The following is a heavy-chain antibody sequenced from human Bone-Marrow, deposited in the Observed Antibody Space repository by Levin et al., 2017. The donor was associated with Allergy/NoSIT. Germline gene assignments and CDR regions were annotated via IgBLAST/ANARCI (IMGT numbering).Heavy chain of an antibody. V-gene: IGHV3-9*01. Sequence: PSGGSLRLSCAASGFTFNYHAMHWVRQSPGKGLEWVSGINWNSGAIAYADSVRGRFTISRDNAKNSLYLQMHSLRLEDTALYYCVQDYGVGAAADPEYFNHWGQGTLVTVSS. CDR1: GFTFNYHA. D-gene: IGHD6-13*01. CDR2: INWNSGAI. J-gene: IGHJ1*01. CDR3: VQDYGVGAAADPEYFNH.